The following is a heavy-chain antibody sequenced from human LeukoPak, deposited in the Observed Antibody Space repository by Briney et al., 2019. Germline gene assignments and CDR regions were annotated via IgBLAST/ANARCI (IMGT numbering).Heavy chain of an antibody. Sequence: GRSLRLSRPPAGLTAGESAGACVRQAPGQGLEWVGFIKRKAYGGTTEYAASVKGRFTISRDDSKSTNYLQMNSMKSEDTAVTSVSSGRELYSSVYPHAFDIWGQGTMVSVST. D-gene: IGHD3-22*01. J-gene: IGHJ3*02. V-gene: IGHV3-49*04. CDR1: GLTAGESA. CDR3: SSGRELYSSVYPHAFDI. CDR2: IKRKAYGGTT.